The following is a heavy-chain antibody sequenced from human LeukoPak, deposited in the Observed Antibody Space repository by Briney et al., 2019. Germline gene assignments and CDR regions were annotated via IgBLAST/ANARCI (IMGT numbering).Heavy chain of an antibody. J-gene: IGHJ3*02. CDR3: ARGGLLEWPYALDAFGI. V-gene: IGHV3-7*01. Sequence: GGSLRLSCAASGFTFSSYWMSWVRQAPGKGLERVANIKQDGGEKYYVDSVKGRFTISRDNAKNSLYLQMNSLRAEDTAVYYCARGGLLEWPYALDAFGIWGQGTMVTVSS. D-gene: IGHD3-3*01. CDR2: IKQDGGEK. CDR1: GFTFSSYW.